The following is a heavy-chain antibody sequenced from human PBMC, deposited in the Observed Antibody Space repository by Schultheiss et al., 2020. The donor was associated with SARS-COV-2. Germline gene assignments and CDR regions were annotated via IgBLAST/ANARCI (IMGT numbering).Heavy chain of an antibody. D-gene: IGHD6-19*01. J-gene: IGHJ5*02. CDR2: ISSSGSTI. CDR1: GFTVSSNY. V-gene: IGHV3-48*04. Sequence: GGSLRLSCAASGFTVSSNYMNWVRQAPGKGLEWVSYISSSGSTIYYADSVKGRFTISRDNAKNTLYLQMNSLRAEDTAVYYCARPPIAVAGTGWFDPWGQGTLVTVAS. CDR3: ARPPIAVAGTGWFDP.